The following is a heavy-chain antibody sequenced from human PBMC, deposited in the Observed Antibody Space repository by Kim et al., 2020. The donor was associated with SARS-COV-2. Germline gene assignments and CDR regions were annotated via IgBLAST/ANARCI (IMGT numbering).Heavy chain of an antibody. J-gene: IGHJ4*01. CDR3: VRGYESGSAYYFDH. V-gene: IGHV3-30*03. D-gene: IGHD2-15*01. CDR2: VSYDATIK. Sequence: GGSLRLSCVAYGFNFRTYGLHWVRQSPGKGLEWVALVSYDATIKYYTDSVKGRFTISRDNSENTLYLQMNSLRPEDSAVYYCVRGYESGSAYYFDHWGRGHPVTVSS. CDR1: GFNFRTYG.